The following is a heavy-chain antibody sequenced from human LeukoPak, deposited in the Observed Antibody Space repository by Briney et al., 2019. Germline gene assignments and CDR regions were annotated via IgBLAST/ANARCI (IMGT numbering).Heavy chain of an antibody. Sequence: GGSLRLSCAASGFTFNTYAMSWVRQAPEKGLEWVSGISAVGGDTYYADAVKGRFTISRDNSNNTLYLQMNTLRAEDTALYYCAKDFVSGTPNWFDPWGQGTLVTVSS. D-gene: IGHD3-10*01. CDR2: ISAVGGDT. V-gene: IGHV3-23*01. CDR3: AKDFVSGTPNWFDP. J-gene: IGHJ5*02. CDR1: GFTFNTYA.